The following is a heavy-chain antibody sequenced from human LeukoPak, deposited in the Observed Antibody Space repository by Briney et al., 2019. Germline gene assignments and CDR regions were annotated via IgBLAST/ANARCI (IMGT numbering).Heavy chain of an antibody. J-gene: IGHJ4*02. CDR1: GFTFSTYS. Sequence: PGESLRLSCAASGFTFSTYSMNWVRQAPGKGLEWVANIKQDGSEKYYVDSVKGRFTISRDNAKNSLYLQMNSLRAEDTAVYYCASYYDILTGYYNFDYWGQGTLVTVSS. CDR2: IKQDGSEK. D-gene: IGHD3-9*01. CDR3: ASYYDILTGYYNFDY. V-gene: IGHV3-7*01.